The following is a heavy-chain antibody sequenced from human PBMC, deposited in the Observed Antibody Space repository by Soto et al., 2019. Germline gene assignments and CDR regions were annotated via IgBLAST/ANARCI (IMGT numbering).Heavy chain of an antibody. J-gene: IGHJ4*02. CDR3: AREDSIAAAGTVSDY. CDR1: GYTFTSYY. Sequence: QVQLVQSGADVKKPGASVKVSCKASGYTFTSYYMHWVRQAPGQGLEWMGIINPSGGSTSYAQKFQGTVTMTRDTSTSTVYMELSSLRSEDTAVYYCAREDSIAAAGTVSDYWGQGTLVTVSS. D-gene: IGHD6-13*01. CDR2: INPSGGST. V-gene: IGHV1-46*01.